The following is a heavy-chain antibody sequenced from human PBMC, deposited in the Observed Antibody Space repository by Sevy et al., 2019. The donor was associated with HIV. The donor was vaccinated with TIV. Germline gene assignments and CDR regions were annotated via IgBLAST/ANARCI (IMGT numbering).Heavy chain of an antibody. CDR2: IKEDGSEK. CDR1: GFTFSSYW. V-gene: IGHV3-7*01. D-gene: IGHD3-16*01. J-gene: IGHJ6*04. CDR3: ARGSRLTDV. Sequence: GGSLRLSCAASGFTFSSYWMSWVRQAPGKGLERVAKIKEDGSEKQCVDSVKGRFTISRDNAKNSLYLQMNSLRAEDTAVYYCARGSRLTDVWSKGTTVTVSS.